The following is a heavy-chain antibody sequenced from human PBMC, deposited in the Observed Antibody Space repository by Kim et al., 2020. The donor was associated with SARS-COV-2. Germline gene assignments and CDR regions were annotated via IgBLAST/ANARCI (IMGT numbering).Heavy chain of an antibody. D-gene: IGHD6-19*01. Sequence: SVKVSCKASGGTFSSYAISWVRQAPGQGLEWMGRIIPILGIANYAQKFQGRVTITADKSTSTAYMELSSLRSEDTAVYYCASALAVAAYNWFDPWGQGTLVTVSS. V-gene: IGHV1-69*04. CDR1: GGTFSSYA. CDR2: IIPILGIA. J-gene: IGHJ5*02. CDR3: ASALAVAAYNWFDP.